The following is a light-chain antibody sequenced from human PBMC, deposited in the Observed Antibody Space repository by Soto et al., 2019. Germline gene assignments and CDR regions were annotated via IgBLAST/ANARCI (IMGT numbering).Light chain of an antibody. CDR1: QSISSY. Sequence: DILMTQSPSSLSASVGDRVTITCRASQSISSYLNWYQQKPGKAPKLLIYAASSLQIGVPSRFSGSGSGTDFTLTISSLQPEDFATYYCQQSYSTPPTFGQGTKVEIK. CDR2: AAS. V-gene: IGKV1-39*01. CDR3: QQSYSTPPT. J-gene: IGKJ1*01.